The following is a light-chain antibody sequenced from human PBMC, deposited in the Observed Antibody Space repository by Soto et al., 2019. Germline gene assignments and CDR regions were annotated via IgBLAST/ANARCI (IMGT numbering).Light chain of an antibody. CDR1: QSVSSN. Sequence: EIVMTQSPATLSVSPGERATLSCRASQSVSSNLAWYQQKPGQAPRLLIYGASTRAIGIPARFSGSGSGTDFTLTISRLEPEDFAVYYCQQYGSSGTFGQGTKVDIK. CDR2: GAS. V-gene: IGKV3-15*01. CDR3: QQYGSSGT. J-gene: IGKJ1*01.